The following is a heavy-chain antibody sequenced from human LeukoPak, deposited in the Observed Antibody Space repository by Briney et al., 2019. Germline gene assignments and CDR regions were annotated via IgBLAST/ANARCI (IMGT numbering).Heavy chain of an antibody. Sequence: ASVKVSCKASGYIFTSYAMNWVRQAPGQGLEWMGIINPDGGRSNYAQKFQGRVTMSRDMSTSTVYMELSSLRYEDTAVYYCARGDPRGIVTTADFWGQGTLVIVSS. CDR2: INPDGGRS. V-gene: IGHV1-46*01. CDR1: GYIFTSYA. J-gene: IGHJ4*02. D-gene: IGHD5-12*01. CDR3: ARGDPRGIVTTADF.